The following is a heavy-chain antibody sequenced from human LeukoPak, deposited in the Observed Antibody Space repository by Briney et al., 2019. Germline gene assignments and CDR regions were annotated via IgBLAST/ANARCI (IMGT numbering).Heavy chain of an antibody. D-gene: IGHD5-24*01. J-gene: IGHJ4*02. V-gene: IGHV1-69*05. CDR3: AIRSVEMATIPDY. CDR2: IIPIFGTA. Sequence: SVKVSFKSSGGTFTSYAISRVRQAPGQGLEWMGGIIPIFGTANYAQKFHGRVTLTTDESTSTAYMELSSLRSEDTAVYYCAIRSVEMATIPDYWGQGTLVTVSS. CDR1: GGTFTSYA.